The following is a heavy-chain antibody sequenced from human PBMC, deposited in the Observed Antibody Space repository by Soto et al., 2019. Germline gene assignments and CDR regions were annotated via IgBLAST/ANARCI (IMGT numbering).Heavy chain of an antibody. CDR2: ISAYNGNT. D-gene: IGHD3-3*01. Sequence: GASVKVSCKASGYTFTSYGISWVRQAPGQGLEWMGWISAYNGNTNYAQKLQGRVTMTTDTSTSTAYMELRSLRSDDTAVYYCARYWTKGSTIFGVVSDFDYWGQGTLVTVSS. J-gene: IGHJ4*02. CDR3: ARYWTKGSTIFGVVSDFDY. V-gene: IGHV1-18*01. CDR1: GYTFTSYG.